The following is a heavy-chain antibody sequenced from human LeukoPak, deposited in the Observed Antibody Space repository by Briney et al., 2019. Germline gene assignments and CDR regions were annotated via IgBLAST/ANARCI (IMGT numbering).Heavy chain of an antibody. D-gene: IGHD6-13*01. CDR2: IYYSGST. CDR3: ARDQTDIAAAGFYYYYYMDV. CDR1: GGSISSSSYY. V-gene: IGHV4-39*07. J-gene: IGHJ6*03. Sequence: SETLSLTCTVSGGSISSSSYYWGWIRQPPGKGLEWIGSIYYSGSTYYNPSLKSRVTISVDTSKNQFSLKLSSVTAADTAVYYCARDQTDIAAAGFYYYYYMDVWGKGTTVTVSS.